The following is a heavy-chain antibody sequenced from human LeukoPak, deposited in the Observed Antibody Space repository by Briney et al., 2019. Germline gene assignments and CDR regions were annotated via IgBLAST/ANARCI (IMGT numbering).Heavy chain of an antibody. J-gene: IGHJ4*02. CDR1: GFTFSSYN. CDR2: ISDGSSTI. CDR3: ARETVGLDY. Sequence: PGGSLRLSCAASGFTFSSYNLNWVRQAPGKGLEWGSYISDGSSTIYYADSVRGRFTISRDNAKNSLYLQINSLRDEDTAVYYCARETVGLDYWGQGTLVTVSS. V-gene: IGHV3-48*02. D-gene: IGHD4-23*01.